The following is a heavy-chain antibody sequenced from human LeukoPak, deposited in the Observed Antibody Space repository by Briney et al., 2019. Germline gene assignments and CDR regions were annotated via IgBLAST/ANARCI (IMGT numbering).Heavy chain of an antibody. CDR1: GYTFIGYY. CDR3: AREGRGSGSYYTFWFDP. V-gene: IGHV1-2*04. J-gene: IGHJ5*02. D-gene: IGHD3-10*01. Sequence: ASVQVSCKASGYTFIGYYMHGLRQPPGQGLAWVGWINPNSCGTNYAQKLQGWVTMTRDKSNSTAYMELGRLKSDDTAVYYCAREGRGSGSYYTFWFDPWGQGTLVTVSS. CDR2: INPNSCGT.